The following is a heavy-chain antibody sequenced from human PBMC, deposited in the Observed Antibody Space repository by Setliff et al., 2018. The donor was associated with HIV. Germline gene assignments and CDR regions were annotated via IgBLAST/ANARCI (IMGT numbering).Heavy chain of an antibody. CDR3: ARDYGDTPSYYYYYGMDV. J-gene: IGHJ6*02. Sequence: LSLTCTVSGGSISSGGYYWSWIRQHPGKGLEWIGYIYYSGSTYYNPSLKSRVTISVDTSKNQFSLKLSSVTAADTAVYYCARDYGDTPSYYYYYGMDVWGQGTTVTVSS. CDR1: GGSISSGGYY. D-gene: IGHD4-17*01. CDR2: IYYSGST. V-gene: IGHV4-31*03.